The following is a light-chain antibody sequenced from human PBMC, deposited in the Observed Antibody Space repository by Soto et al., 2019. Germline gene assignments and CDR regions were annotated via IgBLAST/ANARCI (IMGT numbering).Light chain of an antibody. V-gene: IGKV3-11*01. CDR1: QSVSSY. CDR3: QQRSNWPPYT. Sequence: EIVLTQSPATLSLSPGERATLSCRASQSVSSYLAWYQQKPGQAPRLLIYDASNRSTGIPARFSGSGSGTDFTLTISSLEPEDFAFYYCQQRSNWPPYTSGPGTKLEIK. J-gene: IGKJ2*01. CDR2: DAS.